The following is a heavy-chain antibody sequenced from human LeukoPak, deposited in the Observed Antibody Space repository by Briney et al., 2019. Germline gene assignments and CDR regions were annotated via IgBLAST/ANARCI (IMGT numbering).Heavy chain of an antibody. CDR2: IKNKVEGGTA. J-gene: IGHJ5*02. CDR3: STDDSDYDFWSGHYYLEYNFFDP. Sequence: GGSLRPSWPASGFTLSNAWMAWVRQAPGKGLEWVGRIKNKVEGGTADYAAPVKGRFTISRDDSKNTLYLEMNSLRTEDTGVYYCSTDDSDYDFWSGHYYLEYNFFDPWGQGTPVTVSS. CDR1: GFTLSNAW. V-gene: IGHV3-15*01. D-gene: IGHD3-3*01.